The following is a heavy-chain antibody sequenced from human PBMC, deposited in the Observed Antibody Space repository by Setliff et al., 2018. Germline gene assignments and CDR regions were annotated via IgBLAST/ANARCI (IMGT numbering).Heavy chain of an antibody. CDR1: GGPFSDYY. CDR2: INPSGTT. V-gene: IGHV4-34*01. CDR3: RFWSYVYKNDY. J-gene: IGHJ4*02. D-gene: IGHD3-16*01. Sequence: SETLSLTCTFYGGPFSDYYWGWVRQTPGKGLEWIAEINPSGTTNHIPSLKSRLTISVDTSKRQFSLKLNSVTAADTAVYYCRFWSYVYKNDYWAQGTLVTVSS.